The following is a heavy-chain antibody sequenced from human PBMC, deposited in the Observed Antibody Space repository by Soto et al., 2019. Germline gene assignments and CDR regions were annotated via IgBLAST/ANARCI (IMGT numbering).Heavy chain of an antibody. D-gene: IGHD5-18*01. CDR1: GFTFSTYS. Sequence: ESGGGLIQPGGSLRLSCAASGFTFSTYSMTWVRQAPGKGLEWVSYISSSSSNIYYADSVKGRFTISRDNAKNSLYLQMNSLRDADTAVFYCARGGYPLDYWGQGTLVTVSS. CDR2: ISSSSSNI. J-gene: IGHJ4*02. V-gene: IGHV3-48*02. CDR3: ARGGYPLDY.